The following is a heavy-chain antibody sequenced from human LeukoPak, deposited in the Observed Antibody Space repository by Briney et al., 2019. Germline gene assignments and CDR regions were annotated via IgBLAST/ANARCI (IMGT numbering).Heavy chain of an antibody. CDR2: ISTSGTTM. J-gene: IGHJ3*02. Sequence: PGGSLRLSCTASGFWFSDYSMNWVRQAPGKGLEWVSYISTSGTTMFYADSVEGRFTISRDKAKNSLYLQMNSLRDEDTAVFYCARDSSWSFDIWGQGTMVTVSS. V-gene: IGHV3-48*02. D-gene: IGHD2-15*01. CDR3: ARDSSWSFDI. CDR1: GFWFSDYS.